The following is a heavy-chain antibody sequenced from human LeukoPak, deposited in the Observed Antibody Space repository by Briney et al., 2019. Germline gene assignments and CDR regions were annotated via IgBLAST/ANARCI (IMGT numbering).Heavy chain of an antibody. J-gene: IGHJ6*03. CDR3: ARSRAYCSSTCCPNRRYYYYYMDV. CDR1: GYTFTSYG. V-gene: IGHV1-18*01. CDR2: ISAYNGNT. D-gene: IGHD2-2*01. Sequence: ASVKVSCKASGYTFTSYGISWVRQAPGQGLEWMGWISAYNGNTNYAQKLQGRVTMTTDTSTSTAYMELRSLRSDDTAVYYCARSRAYCSSTCCPNRRYYYYYMDVWGKGTTVTVSS.